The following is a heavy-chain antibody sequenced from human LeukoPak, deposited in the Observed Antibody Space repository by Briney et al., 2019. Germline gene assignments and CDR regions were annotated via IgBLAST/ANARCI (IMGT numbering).Heavy chain of an antibody. CDR2: INPNSGGT. D-gene: IGHD1-26*01. V-gene: IGHV1-2*02. CDR1: GYTFTGYY. J-gene: IGHJ4*02. Sequence: ASVKVSCKASGYTFTGYYMHWVRQAPGQGLEWMGWINPNSGGTNYAQKFQGRVTITRDTSISTAYMELSRLRSDDTAVYYCARLGGLVGETEDYWGQGTLVTVSS. CDR3: ARLGGLVGETEDY.